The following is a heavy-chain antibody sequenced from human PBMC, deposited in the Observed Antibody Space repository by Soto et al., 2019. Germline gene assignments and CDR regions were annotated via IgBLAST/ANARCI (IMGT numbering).Heavy chain of an antibody. CDR3: VRDGTKNLRDRFEP. V-gene: IGHV4-4*07. CDR2: IYATGDT. Sequence: SETLSLTCSVSGGSVSYNSYYWSWIRQPPGKGLEWIGRIYATGDTDYNPSLKSRISMSVDMSKKQFSLTLRSVTAADTAIYYCVRDGTKNLRDRFEPWGRGILVTVSS. D-gene: IGHD1-26*01. J-gene: IGHJ5*02. CDR1: GGSVSYNSYY.